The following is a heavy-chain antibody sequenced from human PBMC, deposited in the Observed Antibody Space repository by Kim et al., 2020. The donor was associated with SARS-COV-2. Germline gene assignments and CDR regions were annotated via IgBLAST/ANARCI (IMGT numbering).Heavy chain of an antibody. Sequence: GESLKISCKGSGYSFTSYWIGWVRQMPGKGLEWMGIIYPGDSDTRYSPSFQGQVTISADKSISTAYLQWSSLKASDTAMYYCARFSAGVSSASQDYYGMDVWGQGTTVTVSS. D-gene: IGHD6-6*01. CDR2: IYPGDSDT. CDR3: ARFSAGVSSASQDYYGMDV. V-gene: IGHV5-51*01. CDR1: GYSFTSYW. J-gene: IGHJ6*02.